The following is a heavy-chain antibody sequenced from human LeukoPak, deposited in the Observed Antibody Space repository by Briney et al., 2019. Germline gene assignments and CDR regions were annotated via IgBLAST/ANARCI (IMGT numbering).Heavy chain of an antibody. Sequence: GGFLRLSCAASGFTFSSYAMSWVRQAPGKGLEWVSAISGSGGSTYYADSVKGRFTISRDNSKNTLYLQMNSPRAEDTAVYYCAKGNSGYAEGNWFDPWGQGTLVTVSS. D-gene: IGHD5-12*01. CDR3: AKGNSGYAEGNWFDP. CDR2: ISGSGGST. V-gene: IGHV3-23*01. CDR1: GFTFSSYA. J-gene: IGHJ5*02.